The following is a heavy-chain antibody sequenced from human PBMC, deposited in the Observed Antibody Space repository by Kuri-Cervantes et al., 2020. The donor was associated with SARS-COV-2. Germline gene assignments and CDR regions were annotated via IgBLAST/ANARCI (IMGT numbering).Heavy chain of an antibody. CDR2: INHSGST. Sequence: SETLSLTCAVYGGSFSGYYWSWIRQPPGKGLEWIGEINHSGSTNYNPSLKSRVTISVDTSTNQFSLKLSSVTAADTAVYCCARRRPTPNPDRGYTYGYYYFAYWGQGTLVTVSS. D-gene: IGHD5-18*01. CDR1: GGSFSGYY. J-gene: IGHJ4*02. V-gene: IGHV4-34*01. CDR3: ARRRPTPNPDRGYTYGYYYFAY.